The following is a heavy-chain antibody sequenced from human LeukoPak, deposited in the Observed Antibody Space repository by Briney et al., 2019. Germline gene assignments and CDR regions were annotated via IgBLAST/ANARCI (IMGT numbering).Heavy chain of an antibody. D-gene: IGHD6-13*01. CDR3: AVVGGSSWSKTDI. V-gene: IGHV3-21*04. J-gene: IGHJ3*02. Sequence: GGSLRLSCAASGFTFSSYSMNWVRQAPGKGLEWVSSISSSSSYIYYADSVKGRFTISRDNAKNSLYLQMNSLRAEDTAVYYCAVVGGSSWSKTDIWGQGTMVTVSS. CDR1: GFTFSSYS. CDR2: ISSSSSYI.